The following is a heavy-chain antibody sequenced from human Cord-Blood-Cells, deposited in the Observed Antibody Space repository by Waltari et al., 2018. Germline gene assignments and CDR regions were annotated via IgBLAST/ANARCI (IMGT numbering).Heavy chain of an antibody. CDR1: GYTFTGYY. Sequence: QVQLVQSGAEVKKPGASVKVSCKASGYTFTGYYMHWVRQAPGQGLEWMGWINPNSGSTNYAQKFQGWVTMTRDTSISTAYMELSRLRSDDTAVYYCARSGCTNGVCYYGMDVWGQGTTVTVSS. V-gene: IGHV1-2*04. J-gene: IGHJ6*02. CDR3: ARSGCTNGVCYYGMDV. CDR2: INPNSGST. D-gene: IGHD2-8*01.